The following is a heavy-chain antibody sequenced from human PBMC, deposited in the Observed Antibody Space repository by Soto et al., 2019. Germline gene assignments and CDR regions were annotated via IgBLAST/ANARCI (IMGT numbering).Heavy chain of an antibody. CDR3: ALYCSSTSCYFYGMDV. Sequence: PGASLKISCQGSGYSFTSYWIGWVRQMPGKGLEWMGIIYPGEPDTRYSPSFQGQVTISADKSISTASLQWRSLKASDTAMYYCALYCSSTSCYFYGMDVWGQGTTVTVCS. J-gene: IGHJ6*02. D-gene: IGHD2-2*01. CDR1: GYSFTSYW. CDR2: IYPGEPDT. V-gene: IGHV5-51*01.